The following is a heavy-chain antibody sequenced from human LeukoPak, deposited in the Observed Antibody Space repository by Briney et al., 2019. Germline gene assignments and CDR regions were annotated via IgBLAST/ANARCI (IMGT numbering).Heavy chain of an antibody. CDR2: IWYDGSDK. J-gene: IGHJ2*01. V-gene: IGHV3-33*01. Sequence: GGSLRLSCAASGFTFRNYAMHWVRQAPGKGLEWVAVIWYDGSDKYYADSVKGRFTTSRDKSKNTLYLQMNSLRAEDTAVYFCARDLAVGRWPLWPFDLWGRGTLVTVSS. CDR1: GFTFRNYA. D-gene: IGHD5-24*01. CDR3: ARDLAVGRWPLWPFDL.